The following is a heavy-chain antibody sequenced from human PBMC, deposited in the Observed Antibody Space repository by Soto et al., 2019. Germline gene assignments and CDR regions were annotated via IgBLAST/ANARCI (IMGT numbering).Heavy chain of an antibody. CDR2: VSDGGSDA. V-gene: IGHV3-23*01. Sequence: EVQLLESGGGLVQPGGSLRLSCAASGFTFSTYAMSWVRQPPGKGLEWVSIVSDGGSDAFYADSVKGRFAISRDNSKNTLYLQMNSLTAEDTAVYYCAKHFVNGEVDYWGQGTTVTVSS. D-gene: IGHD3-10*01. J-gene: IGHJ4*02. CDR1: GFTFSTYA. CDR3: AKHFVNGEVDY.